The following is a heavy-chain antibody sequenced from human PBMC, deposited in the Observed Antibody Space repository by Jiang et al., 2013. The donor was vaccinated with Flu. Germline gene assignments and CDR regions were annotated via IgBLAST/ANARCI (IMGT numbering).Heavy chain of an antibody. V-gene: IGHV4-30-2*01. J-gene: IGHJ3*02. CDR1: GGSVGTDGYC. CDR2: IYSGGST. CDR3: ARCAAARGVAFDI. Sequence: SGLVKPAETLSLTCGVTGGSVGTDGYCWTWMRQPPGKGLEWIGYIYSGGSTYYSPSLRSRVSISIDRSKNQFSLKLSSVTAADTAVYYCARCAAARGVAFDIWGQGTLVTVSS. D-gene: IGHD2-2*01.